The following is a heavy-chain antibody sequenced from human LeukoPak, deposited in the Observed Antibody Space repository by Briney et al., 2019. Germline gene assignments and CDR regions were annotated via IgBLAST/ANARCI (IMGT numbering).Heavy chain of an antibody. J-gene: IGHJ4*02. V-gene: IGHV4-30-4*01. CDR2: MYYSGSS. D-gene: IGHD3-9*01. CDR1: GGSITSGDHY. Sequence: SQTLSLTCTVSGGSITSGDHYWTWIRQPPGKGLEWIGYMYYSGSSSYNPSLRSRVTISIDTSKNQFSLRLSSVTAADTAVYYCARVGYYDVLTGYFSDYWGQGTLVTVSS. CDR3: ARVGYYDVLTGYFSDY.